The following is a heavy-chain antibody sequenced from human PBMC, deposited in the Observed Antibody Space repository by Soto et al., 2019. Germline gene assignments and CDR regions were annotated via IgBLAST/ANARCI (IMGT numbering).Heavy chain of an antibody. CDR3: AKVSYDSSGYRIDY. D-gene: IGHD3-22*01. CDR1: GFTFSSYA. CDR2: ISGSGGST. V-gene: IGHV3-23*01. Sequence: EVQLLESGGGLVQPGGSLRLSCAASGFTFSSYAMSWVRQAPGKGLEWVSAISGSGGSTYYADSVKGRFTISRDNSKNTLYLQMNCMRAEDTAVYYCAKVSYDSSGYRIDYWGQGTLVTVSS. J-gene: IGHJ4*02.